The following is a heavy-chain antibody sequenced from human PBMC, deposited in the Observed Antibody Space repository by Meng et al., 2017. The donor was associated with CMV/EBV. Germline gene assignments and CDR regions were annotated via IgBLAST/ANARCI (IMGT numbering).Heavy chain of an antibody. D-gene: IGHD1-20*01. CDR1: GGTFSSYA. V-gene: IGHV1-69*12. Sequence: QRVQSGYEVETPGSSVKASCKASGGTFSSYAISWVRQAPGQGLEWMGGIIPIFGTANYAQKFQGRVTITADESTSTAYMELSSLRSEDTAVYYCASVTGIGWWYFDLWGRGTLVTVSS. CDR3: ASVTGIGWWYFDL. CDR2: IIPIFGTA. J-gene: IGHJ2*01.